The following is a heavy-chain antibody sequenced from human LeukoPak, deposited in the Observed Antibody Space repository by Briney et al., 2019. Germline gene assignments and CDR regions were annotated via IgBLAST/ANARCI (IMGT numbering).Heavy chain of an antibody. D-gene: IGHD2-21*02. J-gene: IGHJ2*01. CDR3: SRDHKSDPYWYFDL. CDR2: SNGNCGST. CDR1: GSTVDTSG. Sequence: GRSPRLSCGASGSTVDTSGTSSASQPPGDGRGWVSCSNGNCGSTGYADSVKGRFTISRDNTKNSLHLQMNSLRAEDTALYHCSRDHKSDPYWYFDLWGRGTLVTVSS. V-gene: IGHV3-20*01.